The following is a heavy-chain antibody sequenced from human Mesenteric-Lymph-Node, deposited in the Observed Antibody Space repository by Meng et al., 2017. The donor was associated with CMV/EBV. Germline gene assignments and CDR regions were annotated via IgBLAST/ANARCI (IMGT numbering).Heavy chain of an antibody. CDR2: LNSKSGGT. CDR1: GDSLSGYS. V-gene: IGHV1-2*02. D-gene: IGHD4/OR15-4a*01. Sequence: ASVKVSCKASGDSLSGYSVHWVRQAPGQGLEWMGWLNSKSGGTNYAQKFQGRVTLTRDTSINTAYMELNRLRSDDTAVYFCARGVDYMYYYGIDVWGQGTTVTVSS. CDR3: ARGVDYMYYYGIDV. J-gene: IGHJ6*02.